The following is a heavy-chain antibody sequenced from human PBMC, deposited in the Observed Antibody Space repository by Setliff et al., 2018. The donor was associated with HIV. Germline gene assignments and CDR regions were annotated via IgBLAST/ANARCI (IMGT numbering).Heavy chain of an antibody. CDR2: IKEDGSAT. Sequence: GGSLRLSCAAFGFSFSKYSMSWVRQAPGKGLEWVANIKEDGSATYYVESVRGRFTISRDNPNNLLYLQMDSLRGEDTAVYYCAREGVHHNFWSGYTYYYGLDVLGQGTTVTVSS. CDR3: AREGVHHNFWSGYTYYYGLDV. CDR1: GFSFSKYS. V-gene: IGHV3-7*01. J-gene: IGHJ3*01. D-gene: IGHD3-3*01.